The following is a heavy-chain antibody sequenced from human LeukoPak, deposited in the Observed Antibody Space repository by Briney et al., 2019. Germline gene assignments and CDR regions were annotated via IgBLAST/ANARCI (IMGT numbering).Heavy chain of an antibody. D-gene: IGHD6-6*01. Sequence: PGGSLRLSCAASGFTFDDYAMHWVRQAPGKGLEWVSGINWNGGSTGYADSVKGRFTISRDNAKNSLYLQMNSLRAEDTALYYCARDPYSSSSPDYFDYWGQGTLVTVSS. CDR3: ARDPYSSSSPDYFDY. J-gene: IGHJ4*02. CDR1: GFTFDDYA. V-gene: IGHV3-20*04. CDR2: INWNGGST.